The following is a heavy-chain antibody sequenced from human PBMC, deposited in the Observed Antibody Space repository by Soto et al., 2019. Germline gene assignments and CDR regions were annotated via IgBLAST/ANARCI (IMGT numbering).Heavy chain of an antibody. D-gene: IGHD2-2*01. J-gene: IGHJ4*02. Sequence: SETLSLTCTVSGGSISSGDYYWSWIRQPPGKGLEWIGYIYYSGSTYYNPSLKSRVTISVDTSKNQFSLKLSSVTAADTAVYYCARDRRAPAAPFDYWGQGTLVTVSS. CDR3: ARDRRAPAAPFDY. CDR1: GGSISSGDYY. CDR2: IYYSGST. V-gene: IGHV4-30-4*01.